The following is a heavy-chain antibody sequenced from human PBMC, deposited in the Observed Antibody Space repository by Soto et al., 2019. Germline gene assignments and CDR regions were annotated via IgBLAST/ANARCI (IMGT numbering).Heavy chain of an antibody. V-gene: IGHV4-59*01. J-gene: IGHJ6*03. CDR2: IYYSGST. CDR1: GGSISSYY. D-gene: IGHD4-4*01. Sequence: QVQLQESGPGLVKPSETLSLTCTVSGGSISSYYWSWIRQPPGKGLEWIGDIYYSGSTNYNPSLKRRVTISVDTSKNQFSLKLSSVTAADTAVYYCARERAYSTTHSGIYYYYYYMDVWGKGTTVTVSS. CDR3: ARERAYSTTHSGIYYYYYYMDV.